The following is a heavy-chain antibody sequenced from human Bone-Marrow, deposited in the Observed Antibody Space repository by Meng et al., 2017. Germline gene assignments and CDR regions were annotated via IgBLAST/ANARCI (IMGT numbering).Heavy chain of an antibody. V-gene: IGHV1-2*02. CDR2: INPNSGGT. D-gene: IGHD3-22*01. CDR3: ARDRQTKYYYDSSDDAFDI. CDR1: GYTFTGDY. J-gene: IGHJ3*02. Sequence: ASVMVSCKASGYTFTGDYMHWVRQAPGQGLEWMGWINPNSGGTNYAQKFQGRVTMTRDTSISTAYMELSRLRSDDTAVYYCARDRQTKYYYDSSDDAFDIWGQGTMVTVSS.